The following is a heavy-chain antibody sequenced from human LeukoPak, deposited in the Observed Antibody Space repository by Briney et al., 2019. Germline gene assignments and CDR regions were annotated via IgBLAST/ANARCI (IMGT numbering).Heavy chain of an antibody. Sequence: GSLRPSCAASGFTFSSYSMNWVRQAPGKGLEWVSSISSSSSYIYYADSVKGRFTISRDNAKNSLYLQMNSLRAEDTAVYYCARDPGYSSSWYDYYMDVWGKGTTVTVSS. J-gene: IGHJ6*03. CDR3: ARDPGYSSSWYDYYMDV. CDR1: GFTFSSYS. V-gene: IGHV3-21*01. D-gene: IGHD6-13*01. CDR2: ISSSSSYI.